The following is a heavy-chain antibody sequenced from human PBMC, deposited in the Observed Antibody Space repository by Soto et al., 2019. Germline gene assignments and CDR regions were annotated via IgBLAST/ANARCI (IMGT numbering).Heavy chain of an antibody. CDR2: IYYSGST. V-gene: IGHV4-39*01. D-gene: IGHD3-22*01. CDR1: GGSISSSSYY. J-gene: IGHJ5*02. CDR3: ARLSPYYYDSSGYPQPAWDGAFDP. Sequence: PSETLSLTCTVSGGSISSSSYYWGWIRQPPGKGLEWIGSIYYSGSTYYNPSLKSRVTISVDTSKNQFSLKLSSVTAADTAVYYCARLSPYYYDSSGYPQPAWDGAFDPWGQGTLVTVSS.